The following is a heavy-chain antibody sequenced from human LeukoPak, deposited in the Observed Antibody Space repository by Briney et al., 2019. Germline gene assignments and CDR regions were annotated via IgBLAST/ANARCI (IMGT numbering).Heavy chain of an antibody. CDR3: ARDKLRGSAGNYYYMDV. J-gene: IGHJ6*03. D-gene: IGHD1-26*01. V-gene: IGHV3-66*01. CDR2: IYSGGGT. CDR1: GLTFSTNY. Sequence: GGSLRLSCAASGLTFSTNYMSWVRQAPGKGLEWVSVIYSGGGTHYADSVKGRFTISRDNSKNTLYLQMNSLSADDTAVYYCARDKLRGSAGNYYYMDVWGKGTTVTVSS.